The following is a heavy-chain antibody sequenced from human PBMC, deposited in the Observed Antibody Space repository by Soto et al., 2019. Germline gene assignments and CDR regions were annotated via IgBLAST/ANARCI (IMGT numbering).Heavy chain of an antibody. V-gene: IGHV4-34*01. Sequence: PSETLSLTCAVYGGSFSGYYWSWIRQPPGKGLEWIGEINHSGSTNYNPSLKSRVTISVDTSKNQFSLKLSSVTAADTAVYYCAGSKRFYYYGSGSYPDYYYYGMDVWGQGTTVT. CDR3: AGSKRFYYYGSGSYPDYYYYGMDV. D-gene: IGHD3-10*01. J-gene: IGHJ6*02. CDR1: GGSFSGYY. CDR2: INHSGST.